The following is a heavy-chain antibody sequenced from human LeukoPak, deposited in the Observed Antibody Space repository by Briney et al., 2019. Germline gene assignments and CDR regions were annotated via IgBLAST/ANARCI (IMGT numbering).Heavy chain of an antibody. V-gene: IGHV3-48*03. CDR1: GFTFSSYE. CDR3: ARMWAAAGTGENYYYYYGMDV. Sequence: GGSLRLSCAASGFTFSSYEMNWVRQAPGKGLEWVSYIRSSGSPIYYADSVKGRFTISRDNAKNSLDLQMNSLRAEDTAVYYCARMWAAAGTGENYYYYYGMDVWGQGTTVTVSS. D-gene: IGHD6-13*01. CDR2: IRSSGSPI. J-gene: IGHJ6*02.